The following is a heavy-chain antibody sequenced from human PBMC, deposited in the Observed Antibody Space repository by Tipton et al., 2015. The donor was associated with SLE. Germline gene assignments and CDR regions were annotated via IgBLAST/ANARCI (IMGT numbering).Heavy chain of an antibody. V-gene: IGHV3-23*01. CDR1: GFTFSSYG. D-gene: IGHD3-22*01. Sequence: SLRLSCAASGFTFSSYGMHWVRQAPGKGLEWVSAISGSGGSTHYADSVKGRFTISRDNSKNTLYMQINSLRAEDTAVYYCANWGSGYYFDYWGQGTLVTVSS. J-gene: IGHJ4*02. CDR2: ISGSGGST. CDR3: ANWGSGYYFDY.